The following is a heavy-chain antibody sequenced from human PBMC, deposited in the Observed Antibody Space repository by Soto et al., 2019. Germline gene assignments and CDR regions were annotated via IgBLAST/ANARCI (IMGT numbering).Heavy chain of an antibody. V-gene: IGHV1-69*12. CDR3: ARRFQSDSGYYYGMDV. CDR1: GGTFSSYA. Sequence: QVQLVQSGAEVKKPGSSVKVSCKASGGTFSSYAISWVRQAPGQGLEWMGGIIPIFGTANYAQKFQGRVTIAADESTSTAYVELSSLRSEDTAVYYCARRFQSDSGYYYGMDVWGQGTTVTVSS. J-gene: IGHJ6*02. D-gene: IGHD2-21*02. CDR2: IIPIFGTA.